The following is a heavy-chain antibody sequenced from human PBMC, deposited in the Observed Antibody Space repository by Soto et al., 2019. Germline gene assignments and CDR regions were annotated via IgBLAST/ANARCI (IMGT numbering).Heavy chain of an antibody. Sequence: ASVKVSCKASGYTFTSYGISWVRQAPGQGLEWMGWISAYNGNTNYAQKLQGRVTMTTDTSTSTAYMELRSLRSDDTAVYYCARTVLTIFGVDDAFDIWGQGTMVTVSS. CDR1: GYTFTSYG. J-gene: IGHJ3*02. CDR2: ISAYNGNT. CDR3: ARTVLTIFGVDDAFDI. D-gene: IGHD3-3*01. V-gene: IGHV1-18*01.